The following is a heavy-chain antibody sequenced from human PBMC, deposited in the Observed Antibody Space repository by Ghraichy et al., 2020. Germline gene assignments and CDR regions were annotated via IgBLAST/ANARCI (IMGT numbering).Heavy chain of an antibody. CDR1: GFTFSSYA. CDR2: ISGSGSST. Sequence: GESLNISCAASGFTFSSYAVSWVRQAPGKGLEWVSAISGSGSSTYYADSVKGRFTISRDNSKNTLYLQMNSLRAEDTAVYYCARDRRYCSGGSCYFLDAFDIWGQGTMVTVSS. J-gene: IGHJ3*02. V-gene: IGHV3-23*01. D-gene: IGHD2-15*01. CDR3: ARDRRYCSGGSCYFLDAFDI.